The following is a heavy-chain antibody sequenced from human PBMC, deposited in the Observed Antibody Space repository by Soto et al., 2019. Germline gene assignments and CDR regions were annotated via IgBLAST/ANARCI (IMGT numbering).Heavy chain of an antibody. CDR3: ARLVVVTFDY. Sequence: ASVKVSCKASGYTFTSYASHWVRQAPGQTLEWMGWINTGNGNTKYSQKFQGRVTITRNTSATTAYMELSSLRSEDTAVYFCARLVVVTFDYWGQGTLVTVSS. V-gene: IGHV1-3*04. J-gene: IGHJ4*02. CDR2: INTGNGNT. D-gene: IGHD2-21*02. CDR1: GYTFTSYA.